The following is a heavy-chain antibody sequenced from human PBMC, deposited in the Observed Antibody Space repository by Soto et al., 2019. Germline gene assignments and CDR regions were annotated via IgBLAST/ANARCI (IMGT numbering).Heavy chain of an antibody. Sequence: QLQLQESGPGLVKPSETLSLTCTVSGGSISSSSYYWGWIRQPPGKGLEWIGSIYYSGSTYYNPSLKSRVTISVDTSKNQFSLKLSSVTAADTAVYYCARFNVRNDYGDSEAAFDIWGQGTMVTVSS. CDR3: ARFNVRNDYGDSEAAFDI. J-gene: IGHJ3*02. CDR2: IYYSGST. V-gene: IGHV4-39*01. D-gene: IGHD4-17*01. CDR1: GGSISSSSYY.